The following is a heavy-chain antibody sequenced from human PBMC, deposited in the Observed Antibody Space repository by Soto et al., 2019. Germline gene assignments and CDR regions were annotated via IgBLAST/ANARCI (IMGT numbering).Heavy chain of an antibody. Sequence: SETLSLTCTVSGGSISSGGYYWSWIRQHPGKGLEWIGYIYYSGSTYYNPSLKSRVTISVDTSKNQFSLKLSSVTAADTAVYYCARGITIFGVVTFEVSVDGMDVWGQGTTVTVSS. CDR3: ARGITIFGVVTFEVSVDGMDV. D-gene: IGHD3-3*01. CDR1: GGSISSGGYY. CDR2: IYYSGST. J-gene: IGHJ6*02. V-gene: IGHV4-31*03.